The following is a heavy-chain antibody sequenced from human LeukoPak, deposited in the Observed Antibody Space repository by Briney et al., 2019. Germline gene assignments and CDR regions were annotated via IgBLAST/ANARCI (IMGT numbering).Heavy chain of an antibody. J-gene: IGHJ4*02. CDR3: ATGIAVATPNIDY. CDR2: FDPEDGET. Sequence: ASVKVSCKASGYTFTGYYMHWVQQAPGKGLEWMGGFDPEDGETIYAQKFQGRVTMTEDTSTDTAYMELSSLRSEDTAVYYCATGIAVATPNIDYWGQGTLVTVSS. CDR1: GYTFTGYY. V-gene: IGHV1-24*01. D-gene: IGHD6-19*01.